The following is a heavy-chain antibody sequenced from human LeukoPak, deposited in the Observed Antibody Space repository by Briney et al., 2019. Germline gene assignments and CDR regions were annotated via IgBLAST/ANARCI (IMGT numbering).Heavy chain of an antibody. V-gene: IGHV3-30*02. CDR2: IWYDGRNK. D-gene: IGHD6-19*01. CDR3: AKDSTAVAGID. Sequence: GGSLRLSCTASGFTFDDYGMHWVRQAPGKGLEWVAFIWYDGRNKDYADSVKGRFTISRDKSKNTLYLQMNSLRPEDTAVYYCAKDSTAVAGIDWGQGTLVTVSS. CDR1: GFTFDDYG. J-gene: IGHJ4*02.